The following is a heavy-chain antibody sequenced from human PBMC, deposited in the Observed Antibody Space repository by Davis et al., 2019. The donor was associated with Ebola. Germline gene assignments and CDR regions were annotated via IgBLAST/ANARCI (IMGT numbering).Heavy chain of an antibody. CDR3: AAALAVTGHLYFDY. J-gene: IGHJ4*02. V-gene: IGHV3-30*14. Sequence: PGGSLRLSCAASGFTFSSYAMHWVRQAPGKGLEWVAVISYDGSNKYYADSVKGRFTISRDSSDNTLYLQMNSLRGEDTAVYYCAAALAVTGHLYFDYWGQGTLVTDSS. CDR2: ISYDGSNK. D-gene: IGHD6-19*01. CDR1: GFTFSSYA.